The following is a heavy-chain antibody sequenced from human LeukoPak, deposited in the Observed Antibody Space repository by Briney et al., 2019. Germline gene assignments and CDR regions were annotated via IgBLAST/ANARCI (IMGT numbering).Heavy chain of an antibody. CDR3: ARGMYYYDSSDIGGGYYFDY. D-gene: IGHD3-22*01. V-gene: IGHV3-30-3*01. CDR1: GFTFSSYA. CDR2: ISYHGSNK. J-gene: IGHJ4*02. Sequence: GESLRLSCAASGFTFSSYAMHWVRQAPGKGLEWVAVISYHGSNKYYADSVKGRFTISRDNSKKTVFLQMNSLRAEDTAVYYCARGMYYYDSSDIGGGYYFDYWGQGTLVTVSS.